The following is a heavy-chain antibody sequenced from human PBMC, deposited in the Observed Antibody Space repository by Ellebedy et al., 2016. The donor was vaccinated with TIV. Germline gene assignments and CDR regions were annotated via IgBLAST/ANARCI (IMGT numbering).Heavy chain of an antibody. CDR2: ISSSSSTI. D-gene: IGHD2-21*01. J-gene: IGHJ4*02. Sequence: GGSLRLXXVASRFTFSSYSMNWVRQAPGKGLEWVSYISSSSSTIYYADSVKGRFTIPRDNAKNSLYLQMNSLRAEDTAVYYCAREVGGGGAYWGQGTLVTVSS. CDR1: RFTFSSYS. CDR3: AREVGGGGAY. V-gene: IGHV3-48*04.